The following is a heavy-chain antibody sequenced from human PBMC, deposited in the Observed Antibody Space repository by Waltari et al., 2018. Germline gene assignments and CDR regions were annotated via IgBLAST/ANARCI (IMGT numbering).Heavy chain of an antibody. CDR3: TRGEMATTYYYYMDV. V-gene: IGHV3-49*04. Sequence: EVQLVESGGGLVQPGRSLRLSCTASGFTFGDYAMIWVRQAPGKGLEWVGFIRSKAYGGTTEYAASVKGKFTISRDDSKSIAYLQMNSLKTEDTAVYYCTRGEMATTYYYYMDVWGKGTTVTVSS. CDR2: IRSKAYGGTT. D-gene: IGHD1-1*01. CDR1: GFTFGDYA. J-gene: IGHJ6*03.